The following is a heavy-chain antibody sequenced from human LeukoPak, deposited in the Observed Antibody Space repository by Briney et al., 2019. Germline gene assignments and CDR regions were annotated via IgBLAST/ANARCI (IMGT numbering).Heavy chain of an antibody. J-gene: IGHJ4*02. CDR1: GYTFTSYS. CDR2: INPNGGST. D-gene: IGHD3-10*01. CDR3: ARGGMVRDRRLFQFDH. Sequence: GASVKVSCKASGYTFTSYSMHWVRQAPGQGLEWMGIINPNGGSTIYAQKFQGRVTMTRGTSTSTVYMDLTSLRSEDTAVYYCARGGMVRDRRLFQFDHWGQGTLVTVSS. V-gene: IGHV1-46*01.